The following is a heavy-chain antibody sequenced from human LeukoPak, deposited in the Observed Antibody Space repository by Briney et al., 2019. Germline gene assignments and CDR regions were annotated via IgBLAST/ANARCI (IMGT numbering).Heavy chain of an antibody. CDR1: GFNVSGTH. CDR2: MYTGGTT. D-gene: IGHD2-21*02. V-gene: IGHV3-53*01. J-gene: IGHJ5*01. Sequence: GGSLRLSCAASGFNVSGTHMSWVRQAPGKGLEWVSAMYTGGTTYYADSVTGRFTVSRDTSRNTLFLHMDSLRAEDTAVYYCAKDEVTSGGGLASWGQGTLVIVSS. CDR3: AKDEVTSGGGLAS.